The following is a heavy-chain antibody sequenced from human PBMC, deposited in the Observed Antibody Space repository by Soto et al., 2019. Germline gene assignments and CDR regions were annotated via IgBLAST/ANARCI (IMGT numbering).Heavy chain of an antibody. D-gene: IGHD1-26*01. J-gene: IGHJ4*02. CDR1: GFTFSSYA. CDR2: ISGSGGSK. Sequence: GGSLRLSCAASGFTFSSYAMSWVRQAPGKGLEWVSAISGSGGSKYYADSVKGRFTISRDNSKNTLYLQMNSLRAEDTAVYYCAKDSDSGSYSSLYFECWGQGTMVTVSP. CDR3: AKDSDSGSYSSLYFEC. V-gene: IGHV3-23*01.